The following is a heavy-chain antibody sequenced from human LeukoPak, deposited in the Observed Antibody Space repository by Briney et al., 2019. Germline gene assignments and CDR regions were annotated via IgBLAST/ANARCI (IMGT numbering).Heavy chain of an antibody. D-gene: IGHD4-23*01. CDR3: AKEKTTVITPGIDY. CDR2: ISGSGGSI. J-gene: IGHJ4*02. V-gene: IGHV3-23*01. CDR1: GFTFSRHA. Sequence: GGSLRLSCAGSGFTFSRHAVTWVRQAPGKRLEWVSTISGSGGSIYYAESVKGRFTISRDNSKNTLYLQMNSLRAEDTAVYYCAKEKTTVITPGIDYWGQGTLATVSS.